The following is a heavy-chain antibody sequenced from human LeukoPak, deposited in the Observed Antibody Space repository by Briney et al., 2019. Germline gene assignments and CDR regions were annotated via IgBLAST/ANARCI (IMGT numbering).Heavy chain of an antibody. V-gene: IGHV4-39*07. CDR1: GGSISSSSYY. J-gene: IGHJ4*02. CDR2: IYYSGST. D-gene: IGHD3-22*01. CDR3: ARGGDYDSSGRFDY. Sequence: PSETLSLTCTVSGGSISSSSYYWGWIRQPPGKGLEWIGSIYYSGSTYYNPSLKSRVTISVDTSKNQFSLKLSSVTAADTAVYYCARGGDYDSSGRFDYWGQGTLVTVSS.